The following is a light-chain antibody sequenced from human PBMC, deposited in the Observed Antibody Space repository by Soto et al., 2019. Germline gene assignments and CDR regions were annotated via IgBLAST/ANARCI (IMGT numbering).Light chain of an antibody. CDR3: QHYDHLPIT. J-gene: IGKJ1*01. Sequence: DIQMTQSPSTLSGSVGARVTITCRASQTISSWLAWYQQKPGKAPKLLIYKASTLKSGVPSRFSGSGSGTDFTLTISSLQPEDVATYYCQHYDHLPITFGQGTKVDIK. CDR1: QTISSW. V-gene: IGKV1-5*03. CDR2: KAS.